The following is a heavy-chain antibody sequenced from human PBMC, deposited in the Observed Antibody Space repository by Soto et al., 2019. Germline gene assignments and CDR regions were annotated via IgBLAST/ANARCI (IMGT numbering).Heavy chain of an antibody. Sequence: EVQLVESGGGLIQPGGSLRLSCAVSGFTVSNNYMSWVRQAPGKGLEGVSVIYSGGYTAYGDSVKGRFTISRDNSKNNLYLPINALGAARPAVCFGGTPPGGGGYWGQGTLVTVSS. V-gene: IGHV3-53*01. CDR3: GTPPGGGGY. CDR1: GFTVSNNY. CDR2: IYSGGYT. D-gene: IGHD3-16*01. J-gene: IGHJ4*02.